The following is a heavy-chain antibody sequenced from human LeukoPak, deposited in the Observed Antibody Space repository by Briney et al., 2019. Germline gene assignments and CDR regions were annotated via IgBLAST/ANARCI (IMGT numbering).Heavy chain of an antibody. V-gene: IGHV1-2*02. CDR3: ARVMSSSWSYYFDY. D-gene: IGHD6-13*01. Sequence: ASVKVSCKASGYTFTGYYMHWVRQAPGQGLEWMGWINPNSGGTNYAQKFQGRVTMTRDTSISTAYMELSRLRSDDTAVYYCARVMSSSWSYYFDYWGQGTLVTVSS. CDR2: INPNSGGT. J-gene: IGHJ4*02. CDR1: GYTFTGYY.